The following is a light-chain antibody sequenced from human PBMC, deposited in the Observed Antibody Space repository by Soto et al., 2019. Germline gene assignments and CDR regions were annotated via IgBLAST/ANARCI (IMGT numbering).Light chain of an antibody. J-gene: IGLJ3*02. CDR2: DVS. V-gene: IGLV2-11*01. Sequence: QSALTQPRSVSGSPGQSVTISCTGTNSDIGGYNYVSWYQQHPGNAPKVMIYDVSRRPSGVPDRFSGSKSGNTASLTISGLQAEDEADYYCCSYAGNNNLWVFGGGTKLTVL. CDR3: CSYAGNNNLWV. CDR1: NSDIGGYNY.